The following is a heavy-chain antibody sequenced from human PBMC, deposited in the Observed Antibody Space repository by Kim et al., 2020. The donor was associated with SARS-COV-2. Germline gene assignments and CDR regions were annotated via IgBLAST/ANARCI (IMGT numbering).Heavy chain of an antibody. J-gene: IGHJ4*02. V-gene: IGHV4-61*02. CDR1: GGSISSGGYY. Sequence: SETLSLTCTVSGGSISSGGYYWSWIRQSAAKGLEWIGRVYTTGSTNYNPSLQSRVTVSVDTSKNQFSLKLTSVTAADTAVYYCARETYGTRGSYSGLALDSWGQGALVSASS. D-gene: IGHD5-12*01. CDR2: VYTTGST. CDR3: ARETYGTRGSYSGLALDS.